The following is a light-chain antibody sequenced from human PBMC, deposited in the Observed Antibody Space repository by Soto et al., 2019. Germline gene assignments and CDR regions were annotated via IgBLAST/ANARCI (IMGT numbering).Light chain of an antibody. CDR2: NNI. CDR1: TSNIGAGFD. Sequence: QSVLTHPPSVSGAPGQRVTISCTGSTSNIGAGFDVHWYQQLPGTAPKTLIYNNINRPSGVPDRFSGSKSGASASLAIAGLQAEDEADYYCQSFDNDLSSWVFGGGTKVTVL. J-gene: IGLJ3*02. V-gene: IGLV1-40*01. CDR3: QSFDNDLSSWV.